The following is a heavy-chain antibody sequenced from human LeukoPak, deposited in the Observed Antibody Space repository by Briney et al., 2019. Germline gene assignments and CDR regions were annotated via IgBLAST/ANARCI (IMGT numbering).Heavy chain of an antibody. V-gene: IGHV4-4*02. CDR1: GGSISSSNW. J-gene: IGHJ4*02. CDR2: IYHSGST. CDR3: ARAVMTERELWD. Sequence: SGTLSLTCAVSGGSISSSNWWSWVRQPPGKGLEWIGEIYHSGSTNYNPSLKSRVTISVDKSKTQFSLKLSSMTAADTAVHYCARAVMTERELWDWGQGTLVTVSS. D-gene: IGHD1-26*01.